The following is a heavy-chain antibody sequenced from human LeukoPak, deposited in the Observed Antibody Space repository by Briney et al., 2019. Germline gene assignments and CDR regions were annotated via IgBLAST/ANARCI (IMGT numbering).Heavy chain of an antibody. J-gene: IGHJ4*02. Sequence: GRSLRLSCAASGFTFDDYAMHWVRQAPGKGLEWVSGISWNSGSIGYADSVKGRFTISRDNAKNSLYLQMNSLRAEDTAVYYCAREGSSASDYWGQGTLVTVSS. CDR3: AREGSSASDY. CDR2: ISWNSGSI. CDR1: GFTFDDYA. V-gene: IGHV3-9*01.